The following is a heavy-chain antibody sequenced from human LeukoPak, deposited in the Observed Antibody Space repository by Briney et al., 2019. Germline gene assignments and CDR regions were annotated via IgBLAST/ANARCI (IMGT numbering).Heavy chain of an antibody. J-gene: IGHJ3*02. CDR3: ARRKDISSPDAFDI. Sequence: GESLKISCKGSGYSFSSYWIGWVRQMPGEGLEWMGIIYPGDSDTRYSPSFQGQVTISADKSISTAYLQWSSLKASDTAMYYCARRKDISSPDAFDIWGQGTMVTVSS. V-gene: IGHV5-51*01. D-gene: IGHD6-6*01. CDR2: IYPGDSDT. CDR1: GYSFSSYW.